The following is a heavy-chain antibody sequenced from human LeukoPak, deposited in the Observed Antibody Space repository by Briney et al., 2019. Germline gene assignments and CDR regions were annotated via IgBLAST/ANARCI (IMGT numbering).Heavy chain of an antibody. CDR2: ISGSGGST. CDR1: GFTFSSDA. V-gene: IGHV3-23*01. CDR3: AKDPAGDSSGYYYDY. J-gene: IGHJ4*02. Sequence: AGGSLSFSSAASGFTFSSDAMSWVRPAPGKGLEGVSAISGSGGSTYYADSVKGRFTISRDNSKNTLYLQMNSLRAEDTAVYYCAKDPAGDSSGYYYDYWGQGTLVTVSS. D-gene: IGHD3-22*01.